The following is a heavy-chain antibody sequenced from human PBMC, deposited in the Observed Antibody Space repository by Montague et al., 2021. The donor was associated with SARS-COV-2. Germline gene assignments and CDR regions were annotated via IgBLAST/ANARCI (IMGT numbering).Heavy chain of an antibody. CDR2: VYYRGST. CDR3: ARHREYYWGCYRPFDP. D-gene: IGHD3-16*02. Sequence: SETLSLTCTVSGDSINSTSHYWAWIRQPPGKGLEWIGSVYYRGSTYYSPSLKSRFTVSIATSKSQFFLRVNSVTAADTATYYCARHREYYWGCYRPFDPWGQGTLVIVSS. J-gene: IGHJ5*01. V-gene: IGHV4-39*01. CDR1: GDSINSTSHY.